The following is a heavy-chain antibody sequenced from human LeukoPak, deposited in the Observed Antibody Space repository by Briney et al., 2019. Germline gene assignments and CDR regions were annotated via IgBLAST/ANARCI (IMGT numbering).Heavy chain of an antibody. CDR3: ARDRASSWSNWFDP. V-gene: IGHV1-18*01. J-gene: IGHJ5*02. D-gene: IGHD6-13*01. CDR1: GYTFTSYG. Sequence: ASVKVSCKASGYTFTSYGISWVRQAPGQGLGWMGWISAYNGNTNYAQKLQGRVTMTTDTSTSTAYMELRSLRSDDTAVYYCARDRASSWSNWFDPWGQGTLVTVSS. CDR2: ISAYNGNT.